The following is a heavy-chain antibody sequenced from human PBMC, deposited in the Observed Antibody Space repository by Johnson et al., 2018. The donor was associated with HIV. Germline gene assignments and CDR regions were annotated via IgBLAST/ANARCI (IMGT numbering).Heavy chain of an antibody. D-gene: IGHD3-16*01. CDR2: INWNRGST. V-gene: IGHV3-20*04. CDR3: ATPLGGWRWGDAFDV. Sequence: MLLVESGGGLVKPGGSLRLSCAASGFTFSSYAMSWVRQAPGKGLEWVSAINWNRGSTGYADSVKGRFTISRDNAKNSLFLQMNSLRAEDTAVYYCATPLGGWRWGDAFDVWGQGTMVTVSS. J-gene: IGHJ3*01. CDR1: GFTFSSYA.